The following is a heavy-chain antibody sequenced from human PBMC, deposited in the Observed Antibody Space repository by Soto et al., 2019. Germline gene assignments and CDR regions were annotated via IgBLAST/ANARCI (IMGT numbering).Heavy chain of an antibody. CDR3: CGWVNGNWFDP. J-gene: IGHJ5*02. Sequence: QVQLQQWGAGLLRPSETLSLTCAVYGGSFSNYYWSWIRQPPGKGLEWIGESRHGGNTHYNPSLKSRVTLTVDTSKKQFSLRLGSVTAADTAIYYCCGWVNGNWFDPWAQGTLVTVSS. V-gene: IGHV4-34*01. CDR2: SRHGGNT. D-gene: IGHD6-13*01. CDR1: GGSFSNYY.